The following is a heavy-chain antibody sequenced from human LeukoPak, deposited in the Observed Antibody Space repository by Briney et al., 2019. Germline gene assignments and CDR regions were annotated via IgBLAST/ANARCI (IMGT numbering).Heavy chain of an antibody. CDR2: IFIHGGET. Sequence: PGGSLRLSCAASGFTFSSYAMSWVRQAPGKGLEWVSGIFIHGGETYHAESVKGRFTTSRDNSKSTLYLQMNSLRADDTAVYYCAKHAGGLLRSLDYWGQGTLVTVSS. CDR1: GFTFSSYA. J-gene: IGHJ4*02. CDR3: AKHAGGLLRSLDY. V-gene: IGHV3-23*01. D-gene: IGHD5/OR15-5a*01.